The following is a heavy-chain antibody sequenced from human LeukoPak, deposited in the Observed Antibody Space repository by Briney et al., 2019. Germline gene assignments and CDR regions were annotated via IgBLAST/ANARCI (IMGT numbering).Heavy chain of an antibody. CDR3: AGDITSQYFQH. CDR1: GGSISSGDYY. D-gene: IGHD3-10*01. CDR2: IYYSGST. Sequence: PSETLSLTCTVSGGSISSGDYYWSWIRQHPGKGLEWIGYIYYSGSTYYNPSLKSRVIISVDTSKNQFSLKLSSVTAADTAVYYCAGDITSQYFQHWGQGTLVTVSS. J-gene: IGHJ1*01. V-gene: IGHV4-31*03.